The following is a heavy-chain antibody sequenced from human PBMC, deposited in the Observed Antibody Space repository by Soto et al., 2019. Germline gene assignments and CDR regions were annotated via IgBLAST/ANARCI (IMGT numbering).Heavy chain of an antibody. CDR1: GDTFTDYY. CDR3: ARGGHVVVVTAALDD. D-gene: IGHD2-21*02. Sequence: QVQLMQSGAEVKKPGASVKVSCKASGDTFTDYYIHWVRQAPGQGLEWMGTVNPSGGHTTYAQHFLGRVTKTRDTSTSTLYMELTSLTSDDTAIYYCARGGHVVVVTAALDDWGQGTLVTVSS. V-gene: IGHV1-46*01. CDR2: VNPSGGHT. J-gene: IGHJ4*02.